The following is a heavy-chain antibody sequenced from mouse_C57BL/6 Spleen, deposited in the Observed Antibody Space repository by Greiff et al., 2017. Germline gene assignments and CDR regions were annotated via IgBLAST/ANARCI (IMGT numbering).Heavy chain of an antibody. CDR1: GFTFSDFY. CDR3: ERDADGSGNRAMDY. CDR2: SSNKANDYPT. D-gene: IGHD1-1*01. Sequence: EVKLVESGGGLVQSGRSLRLSCATSGFTFSDFYLEWVRQAPGKGLEWIAASSNKANDYPTEYSASVKARFLVSRDTSQRCLYLQMNDLKAEDTANYYCERDADGSGNRAMDYWGQGTSVTVSS. V-gene: IGHV7-1*01. J-gene: IGHJ4*01.